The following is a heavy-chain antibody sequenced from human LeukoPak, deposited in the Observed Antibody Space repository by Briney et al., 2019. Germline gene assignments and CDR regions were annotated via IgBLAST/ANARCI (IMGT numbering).Heavy chain of an antibody. V-gene: IGHV3-23*01. CDR2: INDNGDGT. J-gene: IGHJ3*02. CDR1: GFTFSSYA. CDR3: AKTKYCGSTSCFLNAFDI. Sequence: GGSLRLSCAASGFTFSSYAMSWVRQAPGKGLKWVSTINDNGDGTYYADSVKGRFTISRDNSYNTVSLQMNSLRDEDTGVYYCAKTKYCGSTSCFLNAFDIWGQGKMVTVPS. D-gene: IGHD2-2*01.